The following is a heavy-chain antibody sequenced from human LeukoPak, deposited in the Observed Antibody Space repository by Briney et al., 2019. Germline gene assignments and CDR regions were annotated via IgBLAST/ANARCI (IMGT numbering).Heavy chain of an antibody. D-gene: IGHD3-3*01. V-gene: IGHV1-69*13. Sequence: SVKVSCKASGCTFSSYAISWLRQAPGQGLEWMGGIIPIFGTANYAQKFQGRVTITADESTSTAYMELSSLRSEDTAVYYCARDPTTNFWSGYYPPDYWGQGTLVTVSS. CDR3: ARDPTTNFWSGYYPPDY. CDR2: IIPIFGTA. J-gene: IGHJ4*02. CDR1: GCTFSSYA.